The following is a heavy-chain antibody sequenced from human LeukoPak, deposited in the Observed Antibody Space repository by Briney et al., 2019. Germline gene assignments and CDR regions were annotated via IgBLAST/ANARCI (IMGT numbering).Heavy chain of an antibody. D-gene: IGHD6-6*01. CDR3: ARVIGEYSSSSPHYYYYMDV. V-gene: IGHV4-59*12. J-gene: IGHJ6*03. CDR2: TSYSGST. Sequence: PSETLSLTCTVSGGSISSSYWSWIRQPPGKGLEWIGYTSYSGSTDYNPSLKSRVTMSVDTSKNQFSLKLSSVTAADTAVYYCARVIGEYSSSSPHYYYYMDVWGKGTTVTVSS. CDR1: GGSISSSY.